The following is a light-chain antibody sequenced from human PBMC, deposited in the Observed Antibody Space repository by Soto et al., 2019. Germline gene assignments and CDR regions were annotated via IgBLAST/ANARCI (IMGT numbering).Light chain of an antibody. Sequence: DIVMTQTPLSLPVTLGQPASISCRSSESLVHSDGNTYVSWLQQRPGHPPRLLIYKIFKRFAGVPDRFSGSGAGTDFTLKISRVEPEDVGIYYCLQTTQFPFTFGPGTKVDIK. J-gene: IGKJ3*01. CDR2: KIF. CDR3: LQTTQFPFT. V-gene: IGKV2-24*01. CDR1: ESLVHSDGNTY.